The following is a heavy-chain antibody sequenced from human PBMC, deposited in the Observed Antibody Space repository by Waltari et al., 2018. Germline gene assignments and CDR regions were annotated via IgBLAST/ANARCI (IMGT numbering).Heavy chain of an antibody. CDR3: ARADGTMAYCSGGSCYNWFDP. J-gene: IGHJ5*02. CDR1: GGTFSSYA. D-gene: IGHD2-15*01. Sequence: QVQLVQSGAEVKKPGSSVKVSCKASGGTFSSYAISWVRQAPGQGLEWMGGIIPIFGTANYAQKFQGRVTITADESTSIAYMELSSLRSEDTAVYYCARADGTMAYCSGGSCYNWFDPWGQGTLVTVSS. V-gene: IGHV1-69*12. CDR2: IIPIFGTA.